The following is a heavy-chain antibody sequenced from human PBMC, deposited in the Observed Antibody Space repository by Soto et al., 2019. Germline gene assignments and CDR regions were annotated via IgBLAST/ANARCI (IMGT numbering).Heavy chain of an antibody. V-gene: IGHV4-59*01. CDR3: ARDGGDGYNTFDY. J-gene: IGHJ4*02. D-gene: IGHD3-16*01. CDR2: IYYSGST. CDR1: GGSISSYY. Sequence: QVQLQESGPGLVKPSETLSLTCTVSGGSISSYYWSWIRQPPGKGLEWIGYIYYSGSTNYNPSLKSRVTISVDTSKNQFSLKVSAVTAADTAVYYCARDGGDGYNTFDYWGQGTLVTVSS.